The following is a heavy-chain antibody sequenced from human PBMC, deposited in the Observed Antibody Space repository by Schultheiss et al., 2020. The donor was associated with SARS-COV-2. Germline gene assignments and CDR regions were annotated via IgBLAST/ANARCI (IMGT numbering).Heavy chain of an antibody. V-gene: IGHV5-51*01. D-gene: IGHD2-15*01. CDR3: ARVSAPRRYCSGGSCETYDY. CDR2: IYPGDSDT. CDR1: GYSFTSYW. J-gene: IGHJ4*02. Sequence: GESLKISCKGSGYSFTSYWIGWVRQMPGKGLEWMGIIYPGDSDTRYSPSFQGQVTISADKSISTAYLQWSSLKASDTAMYYCARVSAPRRYCSGGSCETYDYWGQGTLVTVSS.